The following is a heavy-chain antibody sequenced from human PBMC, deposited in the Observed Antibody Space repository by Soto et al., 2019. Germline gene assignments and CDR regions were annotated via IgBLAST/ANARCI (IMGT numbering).Heavy chain of an antibody. D-gene: IGHD6-13*01. J-gene: IGHJ5*02. CDR3: ARDQSSSWRLENWFDP. V-gene: IGHV1-18*01. CDR1: GYTFTSYG. CDR2: ISAYNGNT. Sequence: ASVKVSCKASGYTFTSYGISWLRQAPGQGLEWMGWISAYNGNTNYAQKLQGRVTMTTDTSTSTAYMELRSLRSDDTAVYYCARDQSSSWRLENWFDPWGQGTRVTVSS.